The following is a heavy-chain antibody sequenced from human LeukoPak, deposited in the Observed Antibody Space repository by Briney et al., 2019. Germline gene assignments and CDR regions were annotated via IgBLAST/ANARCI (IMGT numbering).Heavy chain of an antibody. Sequence: PSETLSLTCTVSGGSISSCYRSWIRQPPGKGLEWIGYIYYSGSTNYNPSLKSRVTISVDTSKNQFSLKLSSVTAADTTVYYCARSGYCSGGSFYPGGDYYYYMDVCGKGTTVTVSS. D-gene: IGHD2-15*01. V-gene: IGHV4-59*08. CDR1: GGSISSCY. CDR3: ARSGYCSGGSFYPGGDYYYYMDV. CDR2: IYYSGST. J-gene: IGHJ6*03.